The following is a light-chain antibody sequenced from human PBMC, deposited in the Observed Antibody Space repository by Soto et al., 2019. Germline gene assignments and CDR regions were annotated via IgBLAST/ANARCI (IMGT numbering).Light chain of an antibody. Sequence: EIVLTQSPATLSLSPGERATLSCRASQSLSSYLAWYQQKPGQAPRLLIYDASNRATGIPARFSGSGSGTDFTLTISSLEPEDFAVYFCQQRANWPRTFGLGTRLEIK. CDR3: QQRANWPRT. V-gene: IGKV3-11*01. CDR1: QSLSSY. CDR2: DAS. J-gene: IGKJ2*01.